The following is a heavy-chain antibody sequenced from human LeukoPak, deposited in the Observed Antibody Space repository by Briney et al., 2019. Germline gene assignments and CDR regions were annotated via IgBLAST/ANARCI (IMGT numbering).Heavy chain of an antibody. CDR3: ARDLSSGYYRYYFDY. CDR1: GGSISSGDYY. J-gene: IGHJ4*02. Sequence: SQTLSLTCTVSGGSISSGDYYWSWIRQPPGKGLEWIGYIYYSGSTYYSPSLKSRVTISVDTSKNQFSLKLSSVTAANTAVYYCARDLSSGYYRYYFDYWGQGTLVTVSS. V-gene: IGHV4-30-4*08. CDR2: IYYSGST. D-gene: IGHD3-22*01.